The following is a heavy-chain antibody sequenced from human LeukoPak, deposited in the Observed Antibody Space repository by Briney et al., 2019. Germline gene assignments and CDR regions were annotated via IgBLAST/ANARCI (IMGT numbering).Heavy chain of an antibody. D-gene: IGHD3-16*01. V-gene: IGHV4-39*07. CDR1: GGSISSSSYY. CDR3: ASGGGKNYYYYYYMDV. Sequence: PSETLSLTCTVSGGSISSSSYYWGWIRQPPGKGLEWIGSIYYSGSTYYNPSLKSRVTISVDTSKNQFSLKLSSVTAADTAVYYCASGGGKNYYYYYYMDVWGKGTTVTVSS. CDR2: IYYSGST. J-gene: IGHJ6*03.